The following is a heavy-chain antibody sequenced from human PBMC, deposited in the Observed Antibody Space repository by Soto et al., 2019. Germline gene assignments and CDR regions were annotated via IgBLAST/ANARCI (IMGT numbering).Heavy chain of an antibody. Sequence: QVQLVQSGAEVKKPGASVKVSCKVSGSTLTGLSMHWVRQAPGKGLEWMGGFDPEDGKRIYAQKLQGRVTMTEDTSTDTGYMELSSLRSEDTAVYYCATVETLGYCTNSLCVSWDYWGQGTLVTVSS. CDR1: GSTLTGLS. CDR2: FDPEDGKR. D-gene: IGHD2-8*01. J-gene: IGHJ4*02. CDR3: ATVETLGYCTNSLCVSWDY. V-gene: IGHV1-24*01.